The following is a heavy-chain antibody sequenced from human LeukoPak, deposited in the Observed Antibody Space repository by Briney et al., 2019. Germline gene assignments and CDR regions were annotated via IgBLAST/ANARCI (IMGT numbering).Heavy chain of an antibody. CDR3: ARVQYYYDSSGYYPSDY. CDR2: ISSSSSYI. J-gene: IGHJ4*02. Sequence: GGSLRLSCAASGFTFSSYSRNWVRQAPGKGLEWVSSISSSSSYIYYADSVKGRFTISRDNAKNSLYLQMNSLRAEDTAVYYCARVQYYYDSSGYYPSDYWGQGTLVTVSS. V-gene: IGHV3-21*01. D-gene: IGHD3-22*01. CDR1: GFTFSSYS.